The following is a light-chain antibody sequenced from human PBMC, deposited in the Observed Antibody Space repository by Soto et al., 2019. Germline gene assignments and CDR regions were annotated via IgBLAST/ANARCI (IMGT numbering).Light chain of an antibody. CDR2: DAS. J-gene: IGKJ1*01. V-gene: IGKV1-5*01. Sequence: DIQMTQSPSTLSASVGDRVTITCRASQSISSWLAWYQQKPGKAPKLLIYDASSLESGVPSRFSGSGSGTEFTLTISSLQPDDFATYDCQQYKSYSQTFGQGTQVEIK. CDR3: QQYKSYSQT. CDR1: QSISSW.